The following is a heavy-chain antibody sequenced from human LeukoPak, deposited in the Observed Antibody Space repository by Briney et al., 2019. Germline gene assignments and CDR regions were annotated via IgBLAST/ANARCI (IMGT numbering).Heavy chain of an antibody. Sequence: GGSLRLSCAASRFTFYDYAMHWVRQYPGKGLEWVSHISGDGSTTYYADSVKGRFTISRDNSKNSLYLQMNSLRTEDTALYYCTKDIGLGAAAGTMPDYGMDVWGQGTTVTVSS. CDR2: ISGDGSTT. V-gene: IGHV3-43*02. CDR1: RFTFYDYA. J-gene: IGHJ6*02. D-gene: IGHD6-13*01. CDR3: TKDIGLGAAAGTMPDYGMDV.